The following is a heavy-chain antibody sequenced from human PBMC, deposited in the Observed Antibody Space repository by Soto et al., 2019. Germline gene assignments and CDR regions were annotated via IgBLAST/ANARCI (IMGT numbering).Heavy chain of an antibody. D-gene: IGHD2-15*01. CDR2: IYSGGST. Sequence: GGSLRLSCAASGFTVSSNYMSWVRQAPGKGLEWVSVIYSGGSTYYADSVKGRFTISRHNSKNTLYLQMNSLRAEDTAVYYCARAHNYGISRAFDIWGQGTMVTVSS. V-gene: IGHV3-53*04. J-gene: IGHJ3*02. CDR3: ARAHNYGISRAFDI. CDR1: GFTVSSNY.